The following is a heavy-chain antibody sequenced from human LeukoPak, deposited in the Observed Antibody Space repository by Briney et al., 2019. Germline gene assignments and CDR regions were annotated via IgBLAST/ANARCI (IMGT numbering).Heavy chain of an antibody. V-gene: IGHV3-23*01. CDR1: GFTFSSYG. D-gene: IGHD3-16*01. CDR2: ISGSGDST. Sequence: PGGSLRLSCAASGFTFSSYGMHWVRQAPGKGLEWVSSISGSGDSTYNADSVKGRFTISRDKSKNTLYLQMNSLRAEDTAVYYCAKDGGQEVDYWGQGTLVTVSS. CDR3: AKDGGQEVDY. J-gene: IGHJ4*02.